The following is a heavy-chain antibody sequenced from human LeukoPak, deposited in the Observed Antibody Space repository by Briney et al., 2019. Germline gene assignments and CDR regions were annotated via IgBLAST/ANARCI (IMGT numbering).Heavy chain of an antibody. Sequence: PGGSLRLSCAASGFIFSSYWMNWVRQAPGKGLEWVANIKEDGSAEYYVDSVKGRFTISRDNAKNSLYLEMNSLRAEDTAVYYCVVDMEVWGQGTTVTVSS. D-gene: IGHD5-12*01. V-gene: IGHV3-7*05. CDR1: GFIFSSYW. J-gene: IGHJ6*02. CDR2: IKEDGSAE. CDR3: VVDMEV.